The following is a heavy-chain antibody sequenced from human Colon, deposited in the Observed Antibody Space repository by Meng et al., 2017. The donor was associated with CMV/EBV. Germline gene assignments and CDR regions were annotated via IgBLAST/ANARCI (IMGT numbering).Heavy chain of an antibody. D-gene: IGHD1-26*01. CDR2: IKQDGKET. Sequence: EVQLVESGGGLVQPGGSLRLSCAASGFTFSRFWMTWVRQAPGKGLEWVANIKQDGKETYYVDSVKGRFTISRDNAQNSVYLQMNSVRAEDTAVYYCARDTGIVGAVAYWGQGTLVTVSS. CDR1: GFTFSRFW. V-gene: IGHV3-7*04. J-gene: IGHJ4*02. CDR3: ARDTGIVGAVAY.